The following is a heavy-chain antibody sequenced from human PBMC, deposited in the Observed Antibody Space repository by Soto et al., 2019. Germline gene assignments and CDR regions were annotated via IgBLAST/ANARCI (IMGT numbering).Heavy chain of an antibody. Sequence: QVQLVESGGGVVQPGRSLRLSCAASGFTFSSYAMHWVRQAPGKGLEWVAVIAYHGSNKYYADSVKGRFTISRDNSENTLYLQMNSLKVEDTAVYYCARDDRGYSTSRFDYWGHGALVTVS. V-gene: IGHV3-30-3*01. CDR1: GFTFSSYA. D-gene: IGHD4-4*01. J-gene: IGHJ4*01. CDR2: IAYHGSNK. CDR3: ARDDRGYSTSRFDY.